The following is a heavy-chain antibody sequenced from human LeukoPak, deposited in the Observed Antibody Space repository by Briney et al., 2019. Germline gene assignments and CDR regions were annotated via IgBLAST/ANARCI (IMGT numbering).Heavy chain of an antibody. CDR1: GYTFTSYD. Sequence: ASVKVSCKASGYTFTSYDINWVRQATGQGLVWMGWINAGNGNTKYSQKFQGRVTITRDTSASTAYMELSSLRSEDTAVYYCAREGVWFGEALGAFDIWGQGTMVTVSS. CDR2: INAGNGNT. CDR3: AREGVWFGEALGAFDI. D-gene: IGHD3-10*01. J-gene: IGHJ3*02. V-gene: IGHV1-3*01.